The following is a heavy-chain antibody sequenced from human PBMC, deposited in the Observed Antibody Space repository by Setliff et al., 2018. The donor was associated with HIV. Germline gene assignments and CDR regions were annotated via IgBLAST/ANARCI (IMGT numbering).Heavy chain of an antibody. Sequence: ASVKVSCKASGYTFNDYGISWVRRAPGHGLEWMGWISGHNGYTNYAQKVQDRVTMTTDTSTSTAYMELRGLRSDDTAVYYCARDRSSTGDHNEEHLFEYWGQGTLVTVS. CDR1: GYTFNDYG. V-gene: IGHV1-18*01. J-gene: IGHJ4*02. D-gene: IGHD2-8*02. CDR3: ARDRSSTGDHNEEHLFEY. CDR2: ISGHNGYT.